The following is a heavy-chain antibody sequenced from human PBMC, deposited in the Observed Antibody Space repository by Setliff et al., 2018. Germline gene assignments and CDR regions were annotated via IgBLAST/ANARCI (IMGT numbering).Heavy chain of an antibody. CDR1: GFTFSTYY. CDR2: VHYDGVNK. J-gene: IGHJ5*02. Sequence: GGSLRLSCAASGFTFSTYYMHWVRQPPGKGLEWVAFVHYDGVNKHYRDSVKGRFTISRDNSKNTLYLQMNSLRPDDTAVYYCARGPSLGAAANWFDPWGQGTLVTVSS. D-gene: IGHD3-16*01. CDR3: ARGPSLGAAANWFDP. V-gene: IGHV3-30*02.